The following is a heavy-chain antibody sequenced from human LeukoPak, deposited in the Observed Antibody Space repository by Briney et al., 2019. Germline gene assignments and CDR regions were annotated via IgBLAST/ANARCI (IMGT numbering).Heavy chain of an antibody. CDR2: ISYDGSNK. CDR1: GFTFSSYA. Sequence: GRSLRLSCAASGFTFSSYAMHWVRQAPGKGLEWVAVISYDGSNKYYADSVKGRFTISRDNSKNTLYLQMNSLRAEATAVYYCARDTLYGNYFDYWGQGTLVTVSS. J-gene: IGHJ4*02. V-gene: IGHV3-30-3*01. D-gene: IGHD3-10*01. CDR3: ARDTLYGNYFDY.